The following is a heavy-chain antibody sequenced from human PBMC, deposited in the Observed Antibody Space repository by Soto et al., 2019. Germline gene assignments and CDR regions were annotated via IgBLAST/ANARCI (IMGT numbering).Heavy chain of an antibody. CDR3: AKERRAGSGWYDY. CDR2: ISYDGSNK. J-gene: IGHJ4*02. CDR1: FSQYG. Sequence: GGSLRLSCTSFSQYGMHWVRQAPGKGLEWVAVISYDGSNKYYADSVKGRFTISRDNSKNTLYLQMNSLRAEDTAVYYCAKERRAGSGWYDYWGQGTLVTVSS. D-gene: IGHD6-19*01. V-gene: IGHV3-30*18.